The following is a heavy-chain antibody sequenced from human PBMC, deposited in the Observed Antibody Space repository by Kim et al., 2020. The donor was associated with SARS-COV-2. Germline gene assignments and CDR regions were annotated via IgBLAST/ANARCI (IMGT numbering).Heavy chain of an antibody. CDR3: ARYSSSWYYFDY. D-gene: IGHD6-13*01. V-gene: IGHV3-23*01. J-gene: IGHJ4*02. Sequence: YYADSVKGRFTISRDNSKNTLYLQMNGLRAEDTAVYYCARYSSSWYYFDYWGQGTLVTVSS.